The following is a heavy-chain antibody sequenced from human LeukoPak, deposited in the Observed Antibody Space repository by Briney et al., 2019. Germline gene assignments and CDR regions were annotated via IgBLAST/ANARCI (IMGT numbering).Heavy chain of an antibody. CDR2: NSANNGNT. J-gene: IGHJ4*02. CDR1: GYTFTRYG. D-gene: IGHD5-18*01. CDR3: AREYGYSYRCFDY. V-gene: IGHV1-18*01. Sequence: GASVKVSCKASGYTFTRYGISWMRQAPGQELEWMGWNSANNGNTNYAQKLQGRVTMTTDTSTSTAYIQLRSLRSDDTAVYYCAREYGYSYRCFDYWGQGTLVTVSS.